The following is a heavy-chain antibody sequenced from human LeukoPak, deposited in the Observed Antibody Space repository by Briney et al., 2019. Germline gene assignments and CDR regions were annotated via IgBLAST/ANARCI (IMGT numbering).Heavy chain of an antibody. V-gene: IGHV4-59*02. J-gene: IGHJ4*02. CDR2: VHSSGST. D-gene: IGHD3-22*01. CDR3: ARVGDTSSYYYYFDY. CDR1: GGSVSGHY. Sequence: SETLSLTCSVSGGSVSGHYWSWIRQPPGKGLEWIAYVHSSGSTSYNPSLKSQVTILVDTSQNQFSLKLTSVTAADTAVYYCARVGDTSSYYYYFDYWGQGTLVTASS.